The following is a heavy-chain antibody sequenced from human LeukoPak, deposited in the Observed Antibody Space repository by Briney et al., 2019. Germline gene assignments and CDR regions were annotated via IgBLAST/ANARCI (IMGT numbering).Heavy chain of an antibody. J-gene: IGHJ4*02. CDR3: VKDWGDRPGH. CDR1: GFTVSSYY. V-gene: IGHV3-66*01. D-gene: IGHD3-16*01. CDR2: IYSGGDT. Sequence: PGGSLRLSCAASGFTVSSYYMSWVRRAPGKGLEWVSVIYSGGDTYYADSVKGRFTISRDNSKNTLYFQMNSLRAEDTAVYYCVKDWGDRPGHWGQGTLVSASS.